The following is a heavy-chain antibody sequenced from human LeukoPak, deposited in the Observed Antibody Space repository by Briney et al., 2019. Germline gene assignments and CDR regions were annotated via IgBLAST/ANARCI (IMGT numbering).Heavy chain of an antibody. CDR2: IIPIFGTA. D-gene: IGHD5-12*01. J-gene: IGHJ3*02. CDR3: ARRPTIVATIDDAFDI. V-gene: IGHV1-69*13. Sequence: GASVKVSCKASGGTFSSYAISWVRQAPGQGLEWMGGIIPIFGTANYAQKSQGRVTITADESTSTAYMELSSLRSEDTAVYYCARRPTIVATIDDAFDIWGQGTMVTVSS. CDR1: GGTFSSYA.